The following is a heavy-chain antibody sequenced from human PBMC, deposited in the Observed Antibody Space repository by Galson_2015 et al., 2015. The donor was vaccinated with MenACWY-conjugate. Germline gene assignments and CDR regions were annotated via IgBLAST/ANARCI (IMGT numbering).Heavy chain of an antibody. D-gene: IGHD2-8*01. CDR1: GFSFSDHY. CDR3: SRGGLGVSAFDY. J-gene: IGHJ4*02. Sequence: SLRLSCAASGFSFSDHYMDWVRQAPGKGLEWVGRIRNKANSYSTEYAASVKGRFTISRDDSRNLLYLQMGSLKTEDTAVYYCSRGGLGVSAFDYWGQGTPVTVSS. V-gene: IGHV3-72*01. CDR2: IRNKANSYST.